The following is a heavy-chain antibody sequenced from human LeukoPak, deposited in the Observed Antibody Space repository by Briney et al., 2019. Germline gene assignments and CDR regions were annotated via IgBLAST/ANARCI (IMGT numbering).Heavy chain of an antibody. CDR1: GASISSYY. CDR2: IYYRGST. V-gene: IGHV4-59*08. Sequence: SQTLSLTCTVSGASISSYYWSWIRQPPGKGLEWIGYIYYRGSTNYNPSLKSRVTMSVDTSKNQFSLNLSSVTAADTAVYYCARSPSTGPDYWGQGTLVTVSS. D-gene: IGHD1-1*01. CDR3: ARSPSTGPDY. J-gene: IGHJ4*02.